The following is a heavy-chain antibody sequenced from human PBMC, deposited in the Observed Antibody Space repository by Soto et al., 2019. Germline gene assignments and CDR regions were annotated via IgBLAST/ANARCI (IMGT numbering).Heavy chain of an antibody. V-gene: IGHV3-30-3*01. CDR2: ISYDGSNK. Sequence: GGSLRLSCAASGFTFSSYAMHWVRQAPGKGLEWVAVISYDGSNKYYADSVKGRFTISRDNSKNTLYLQMNSLRAEDTAVYYCARAPNPSIRFLEWAPKDYYYYGMDVWGQGTTVTVSS. CDR1: GFTFSSYA. CDR3: ARAPNPSIRFLEWAPKDYYYYGMDV. D-gene: IGHD3-3*01. J-gene: IGHJ6*02.